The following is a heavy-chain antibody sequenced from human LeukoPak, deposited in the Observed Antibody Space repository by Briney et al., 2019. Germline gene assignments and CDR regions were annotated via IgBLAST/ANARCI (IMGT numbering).Heavy chain of an antibody. J-gene: IGHJ4*02. CDR1: GGSFGGYF. V-gene: IGHV4-34*01. CDR3: ARGPPLAYYGTGGYYFFDY. D-gene: IGHD3-22*01. Sequence: PSETLSLTCSAYGGSFGGYFWSWIRQPPGEGPEWIGEVNHCGSTNYNPSLKSRVTISVDTSRTQFSLNLRSVTAADTAVYYCARGPPLAYYGTGGYYFFDYWGQGILVTVSP. CDR2: VNHCGST.